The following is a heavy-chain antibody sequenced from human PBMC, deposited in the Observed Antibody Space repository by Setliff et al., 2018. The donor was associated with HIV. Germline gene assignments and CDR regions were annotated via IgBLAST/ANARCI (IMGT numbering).Heavy chain of an antibody. D-gene: IGHD3-22*01. CDR1: GFSFSTST. CDR2: ISRSSDYI. Sequence: AGGSLRLSCVVSGFSFSTSTMIWVRQAPGKGLEWVSSISRSSDYIYYADSVKGRFTISRDNAYNSLYLQMNSLRGEDTAVYFCAREYDSRGRFDSWGQGILVTVSS. V-gene: IGHV3-21*01. J-gene: IGHJ4*02. CDR3: AREYDSRGRFDS.